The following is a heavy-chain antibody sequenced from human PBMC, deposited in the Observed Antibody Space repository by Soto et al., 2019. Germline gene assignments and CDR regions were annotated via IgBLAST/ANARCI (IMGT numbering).Heavy chain of an antibody. CDR3: ARGADGSDY. V-gene: IGHV3-23*01. CDR2: ICDSGDRT. CDR1: GFTFSTYA. Sequence: PGGSLRLSCAASGFTFSTYAMNWVRQAPGKGLEWVSHICDSGDRTYYADSVKGRFTISRDNAKNTLSLQMNSLRAEDTAVYYCARGADGSDYWGQETLFTVSS. D-gene: IGHD6-13*01. J-gene: IGHJ4*02.